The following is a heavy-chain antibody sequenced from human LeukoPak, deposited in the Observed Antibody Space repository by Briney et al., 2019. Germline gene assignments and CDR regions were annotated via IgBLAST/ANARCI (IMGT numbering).Heavy chain of an antibody. Sequence: ASVKVSCKASGGTFSSYAISWVRQAPGQGLEWMGGIIPIFGTANYAQKFQGRVTITADESTSTAYMELSSLRSEGTAVYYCARDWVIQSNWFDPWGQGTLVTVSS. V-gene: IGHV1-69*01. D-gene: IGHD5-18*01. CDR1: GGTFSSYA. CDR3: ARDWVIQSNWFDP. CDR2: IIPIFGTA. J-gene: IGHJ5*02.